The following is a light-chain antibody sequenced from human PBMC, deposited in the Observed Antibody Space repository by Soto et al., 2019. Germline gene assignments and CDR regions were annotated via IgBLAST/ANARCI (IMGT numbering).Light chain of an antibody. CDR2: RAS. Sequence: EVVMRQSPATLSVSPGERATLSCRASQSVSSNLAWYQQKPGQAPRLLIQRASTRATGIPARFSGSGSGTEFTLTISSLQSEDFAVYFCQQYNNWPGTFGQGTKVDIK. CDR1: QSVSSN. J-gene: IGKJ1*01. V-gene: IGKV3-15*01. CDR3: QQYNNWPGT.